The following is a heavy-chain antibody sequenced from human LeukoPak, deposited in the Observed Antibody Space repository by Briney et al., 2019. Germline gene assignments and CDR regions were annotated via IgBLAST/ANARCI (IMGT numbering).Heavy chain of an antibody. CDR1: GYTFTSYY. J-gene: IGHJ3*02. Sequence: ASVKVSCKASGYTFTSYYIHWVRQAPGQGLEWMGWINPNSGGTNYAQKFQGRVTMTRDTSISTAYMELSRLRSDDTAVYYCARDHVLRYFDWLSNHDAFDIWGQGTMVTVSS. V-gene: IGHV1-2*02. D-gene: IGHD3-9*01. CDR2: INPNSGGT. CDR3: ARDHVLRYFDWLSNHDAFDI.